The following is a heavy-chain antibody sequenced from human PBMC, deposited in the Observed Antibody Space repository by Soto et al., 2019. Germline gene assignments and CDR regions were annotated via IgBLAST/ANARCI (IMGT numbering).Heavy chain of an antibody. CDR2: IFYSGSTTY. CDR3: ARVGSSGWSPDY. V-gene: IGHV4-59*11. CDR1: GGSISGHY. Sequence: ASETLSLTCTVSGGSISGHYWIWIRQPPGEGMEWIGYIFYSGSTTYNNNPSLKSRVTMSVDTSKNQFSLRLSSVNAADTDVYYCARVGSSGWSPDYWGQGTLVTVSS. D-gene: IGHD6-19*01. J-gene: IGHJ4*02.